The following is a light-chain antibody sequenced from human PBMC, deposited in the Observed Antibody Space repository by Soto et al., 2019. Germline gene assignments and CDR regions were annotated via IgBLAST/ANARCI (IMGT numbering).Light chain of an antibody. V-gene: IGLV2-14*01. Sequence: QSALTQPASLSGSPGQSITISCTGTSSDVGGYNYVSWYQQHPGTVPKLMIYEVSNRPSGVSNRFSGSKSGNTASLTISGLQAEDEADYYCTSYTSGSTLVVFGGGTKLTVL. CDR1: SSDVGGYNY. CDR3: TSYTSGSTLVV. J-gene: IGLJ2*01. CDR2: EVS.